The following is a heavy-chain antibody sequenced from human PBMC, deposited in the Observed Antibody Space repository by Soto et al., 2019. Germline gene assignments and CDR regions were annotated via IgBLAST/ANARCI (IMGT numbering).Heavy chain of an antibody. J-gene: IGHJ6*02. Sequence: PGGSLRLSCAASGFTFSSYAMHWVRQAPDKGLEWVAVISYDGSNKYYADSVKGRFTISRDNSKNTLYLQMDSLRAEDTAVYYCARGDYCSSTSCYLYYYYGMDVWGQGTTVTGLL. V-gene: IGHV3-30-3*01. CDR2: ISYDGSNK. CDR3: ARGDYCSSTSCYLYYYYGMDV. CDR1: GFTFSSYA. D-gene: IGHD2-2*01.